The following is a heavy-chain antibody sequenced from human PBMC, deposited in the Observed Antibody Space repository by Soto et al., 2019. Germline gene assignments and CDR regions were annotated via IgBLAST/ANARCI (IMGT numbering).Heavy chain of an antibody. Sequence: VQLVESGGGVVQPGRSLRLSCAASGFTFSSYGMHWVRQAPGKGLEWVSYISSSGTGIYYPDSVKGRFTISRDNAKNTLYLQMSSLRAEDTAVYYCARAYSDAFDIWGRGTMVTVSS. CDR1: GFTFSSYG. CDR3: ARAYSDAFDI. J-gene: IGHJ3*02. D-gene: IGHD2-15*01. CDR2: ISSSGTGI. V-gene: IGHV3-48*04.